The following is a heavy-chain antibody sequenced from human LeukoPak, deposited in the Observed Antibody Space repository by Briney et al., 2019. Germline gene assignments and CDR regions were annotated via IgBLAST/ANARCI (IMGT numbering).Heavy chain of an antibody. CDR3: ARTAELDPNYYYYYIDV. Sequence: GESLKISCRGSGYRFTSYWIGWVRQMPGKGLEWMGIIYPGDSDTRYSPSFQGQVTISADKSISTAYLRWSSLKASDTAMYYCARTAELDPNYYYYYIDVWGKGTTVTVSS. J-gene: IGHJ6*03. CDR2: IYPGDSDT. D-gene: IGHD1-7*01. V-gene: IGHV5-51*01. CDR1: GYRFTSYW.